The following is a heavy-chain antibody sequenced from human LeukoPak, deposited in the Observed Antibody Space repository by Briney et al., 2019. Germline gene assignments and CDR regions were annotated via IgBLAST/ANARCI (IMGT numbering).Heavy chain of an antibody. CDR2: IYYSGST. V-gene: IGHV4-39*01. Sequence: PETLSLTCTVSGGSISSSSYYWGWIRQPPGKGLEWIGSIYYSGSTYYNPSLKSRVTISVDTSKNQFSLKLSSVTAADTAVYYCARRDIAAAGTIYWGQGTLVTVSS. CDR3: ARRDIAAAGTIY. D-gene: IGHD6-13*01. J-gene: IGHJ4*02. CDR1: GGSISSSSYY.